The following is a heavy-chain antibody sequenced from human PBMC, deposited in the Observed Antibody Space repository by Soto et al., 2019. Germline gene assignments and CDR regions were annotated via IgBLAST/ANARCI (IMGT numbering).Heavy chain of an antibody. CDR2: IIPIFGTA. D-gene: IGHD2-2*01. CDR3: ARSVGVLVSAAAMKFDY. V-gene: IGHV1-69*12. CDR1: GGTFSSYA. Sequence: QVQLVQSGAEVKKPGSSVKVSCKASGGTFSSYAISWVRQAPGQGLEWMGGIIPIFGTANYAQKFQGRVTITADESTSTAYMELSSLRSEDTAVYYCARSVGVLVSAAAMKFDYWGQGTLVTVSS. J-gene: IGHJ4*02.